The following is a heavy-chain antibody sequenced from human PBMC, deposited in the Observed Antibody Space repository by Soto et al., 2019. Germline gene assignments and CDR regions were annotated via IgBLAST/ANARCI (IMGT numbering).Heavy chain of an antibody. V-gene: IGHV1-69*13. CDR3: ARDEPPYCSSTSCRRRGFDY. CDR1: GGTFSSYA. D-gene: IGHD2-2*01. Sequence: GASVKVSCKASGGTFSSYAISWVLQAPGQGLEWMGGIIPIFGTANYAQKFQGRVTITADESTSTAYMELSSLRSEDTAVYYCARDEPPYCSSTSCRRRGFDYWGQGTLVTVSS. CDR2: IIPIFGTA. J-gene: IGHJ4*02.